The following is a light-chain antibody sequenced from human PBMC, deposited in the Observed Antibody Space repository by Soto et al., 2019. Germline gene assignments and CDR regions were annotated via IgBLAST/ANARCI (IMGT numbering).Light chain of an antibody. J-gene: IGKJ1*01. Sequence: DIQMTQSPSSVSASVGDTVTITCRASQRIANWLAWYQQKPGKAPKLLIYAATSLPGGAPSRFSGSGSGTDFTLTISSLQPEDFATYYCQQGNSFPWTFGQGTKVDIK. CDR3: QQGNSFPWT. CDR2: AAT. CDR1: QRIANW. V-gene: IGKV1-12*01.